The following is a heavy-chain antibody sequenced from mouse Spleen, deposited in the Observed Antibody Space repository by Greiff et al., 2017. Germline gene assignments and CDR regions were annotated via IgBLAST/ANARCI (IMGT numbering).Heavy chain of an antibody. CDR1: GYSFTSYY. V-gene: IGHV1-66*01. J-gene: IGHJ4*01. Sequence: VQLQQSGPELVKPGASVKISCKASGYSFTSYYIHWVKQRPGQGLEWIGWIYPGSGNTKYNEKFKGKATLTADTSSSTAYMQLSSLTSEDSAVYYCARSGYGYDVGAMDYWGQGTSVTVSS. CDR2: IYPGSGNT. CDR3: ARSGYGYDVGAMDY. D-gene: IGHD2-2*01.